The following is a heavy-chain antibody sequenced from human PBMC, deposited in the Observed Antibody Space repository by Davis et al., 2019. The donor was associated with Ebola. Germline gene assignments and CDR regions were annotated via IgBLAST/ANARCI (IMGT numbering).Heavy chain of an antibody. CDR2: IYYSGST. Sequence: SETLSLTCTVSGGSISSYYWSWIRQPPGKGLEWIGYIYYSGSTNYNPSLKSRVTISVDTSKNQFSLKLSSVTAADTAVYYCAREGNPVPFDYWGQGTLVTVSS. D-gene: IGHD6-6*01. J-gene: IGHJ4*02. CDR1: GGSISSYY. CDR3: AREGNPVPFDY. V-gene: IGHV4-59*01.